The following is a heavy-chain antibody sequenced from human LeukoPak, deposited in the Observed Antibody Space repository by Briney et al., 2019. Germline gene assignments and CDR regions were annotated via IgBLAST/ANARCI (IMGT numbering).Heavy chain of an antibody. CDR1: GFTFSTYA. V-gene: IGHV3-23*01. CDR2: IKGGGGDP. Sequence: GGSLRLSCAAPGFTFSTYAMGWVRQAPGKGLEWVSSIKGGGGDPFYADSVKGRFTISRGNSKNTLFLQLDSLRAEDSAVYYCAKGGHDFNPFYWWGQGTLVTVSS. J-gene: IGHJ4*02. CDR3: AKGGHDFNPFYW. D-gene: IGHD2-21*02.